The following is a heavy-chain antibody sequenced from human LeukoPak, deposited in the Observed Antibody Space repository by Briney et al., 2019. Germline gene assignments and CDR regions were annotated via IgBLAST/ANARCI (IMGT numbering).Heavy chain of an antibody. CDR2: INPSGGST. CDR3: ARDLVRENLVGSYYGY. CDR1: GYTFTSYY. D-gene: IGHD1-26*01. Sequence: ASVKVSCKASGYTFTSYYMHWVRQAPGQGLEWMGIINPSGGSTSYAQKFQGRVTMTRDTSTSTVYMELSSLRSEDTAVYYCARDLVRENLVGSYYGYWGQGTLVTVSS. V-gene: IGHV1-46*01. J-gene: IGHJ4*02.